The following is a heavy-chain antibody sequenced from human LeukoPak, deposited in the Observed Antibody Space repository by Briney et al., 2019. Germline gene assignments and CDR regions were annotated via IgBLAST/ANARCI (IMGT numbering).Heavy chain of an antibody. J-gene: IGHJ4*02. CDR2: IHYSGST. CDR3: ARDPYDDYVFDY. CDR1: GGSISSYY. V-gene: IGHV4-59*01. Sequence: PSETLSLTCTVSGGSISSYYWSWIRQPPGKGLEWIGYIHYSGSTNYNPSLKSRVTISVDTSKNQFSLNLRSVTAEDTAVYYCARDPYDDYVFDYWGQGTLVTVSS. D-gene: IGHD4-17*01.